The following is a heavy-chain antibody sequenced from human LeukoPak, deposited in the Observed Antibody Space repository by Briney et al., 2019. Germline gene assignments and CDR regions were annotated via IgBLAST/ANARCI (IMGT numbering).Heavy chain of an antibody. V-gene: IGHV4-4*07. CDR2: IYRTGNT. CDR3: ARGGGYEMPRVFDY. CDR1: GGAIISYY. D-gene: IGHD5-12*01. J-gene: IGHJ4*02. Sequence: PSESLSLTCSVSGGAIISYYWSWIRQPAGKGPEWIGRIYRTGNTDYNPSLKTRVTMSTDLSKKQFSLKLRSVTAADTAVYYCARGGGYEMPRVFDYWGQGTLVTVST.